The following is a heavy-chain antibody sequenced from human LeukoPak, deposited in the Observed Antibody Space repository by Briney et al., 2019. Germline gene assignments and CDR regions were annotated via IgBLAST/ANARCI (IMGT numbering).Heavy chain of an antibody. J-gene: IGHJ4*02. Sequence: GGSLRLSCAASGFTFSSYAMSWVPQAPGEGLEWVSAISGSGGSTYCADSVKGRFPISRDNFKNTLYLPMNSLRAEVTAVYYCAKDLFYYYDSSASRNQSYYFDYWGQGTLVTVSS. CDR1: GFTFSSYA. V-gene: IGHV3-23*01. CDR3: AKDLFYYYDSSASRNQSYYFDY. D-gene: IGHD3-22*01. CDR2: ISGSGGST.